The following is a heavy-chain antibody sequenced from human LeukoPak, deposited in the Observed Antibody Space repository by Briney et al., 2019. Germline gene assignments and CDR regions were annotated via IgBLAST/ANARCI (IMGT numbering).Heavy chain of an antibody. D-gene: IGHD6-13*01. CDR1: GFTFSSYA. V-gene: IGHV3-23*01. CDR2: ISGSGGST. J-gene: IGHJ4*02. CDR3: ARGGSSSWYYFDY. Sequence: RGSLRLSCAASGFTFSSYAMSWVRQAPGKGLEWVSTISGSGGSTYYADSVKGRFTISRDNSKNTLYLQMNSLRAEDTAVYYCARGGSSSWYYFDYWGQGTLVTVSS.